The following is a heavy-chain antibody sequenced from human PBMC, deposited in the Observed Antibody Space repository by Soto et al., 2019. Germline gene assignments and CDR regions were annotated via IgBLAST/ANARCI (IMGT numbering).Heavy chain of an antibody. CDR2: TYYRSKWYN. J-gene: IGHJ5*02. D-gene: IGHD3-3*01. CDR1: GDSVSSNSAA. V-gene: IGHV6-1*01. CDR3: ARDYDFWSGYYNWFDP. Sequence: KQSQTLSLTCAISGDSVSSNSAAWNWIRQSPSRGLEWLGRTYYRSKWYNDYAVSVKSRITINPDTSKNQLSLQLNSVTPEDTAVYYCARDYDFWSGYYNWFDPWGQGTLVTVSS.